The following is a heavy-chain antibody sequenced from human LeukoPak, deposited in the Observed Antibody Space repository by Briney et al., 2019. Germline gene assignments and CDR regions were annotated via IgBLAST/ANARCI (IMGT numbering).Heavy chain of an antibody. CDR1: GFTFSSYA. Sequence: GGSLRLSCAASGFTFSSYALNWVRQAPGKGLEWVSYIRWSSSVIYYTDSVKGRFTISRDDAKNSLYLQMNSLRDEDTAIYYCARDPGEGYCSSTSCYGGYYGMDVWGQGTTVTVSS. CDR3: ARDPGEGYCSSTSCYGGYYGMDV. CDR2: IRWSSSVI. J-gene: IGHJ6*02. V-gene: IGHV3-48*02. D-gene: IGHD2-2*01.